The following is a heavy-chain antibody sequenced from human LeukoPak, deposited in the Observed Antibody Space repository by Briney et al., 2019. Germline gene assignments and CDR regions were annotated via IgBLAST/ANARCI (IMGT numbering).Heavy chain of an antibody. CDR2: ISGSGGST. CDR1: GFTFSSYA. Sequence: TGGALRVSCAASGFTFSSYAMSWVRQAPGKGREWVSAISGSGGSTYYADSVKGRVTISRDNSKNTLYLQMTSLRAEDTAVYYCATSVVPAAIDTDAFDIWGQGTMVTVSS. V-gene: IGHV3-23*01. D-gene: IGHD2-2*01. CDR3: ATSVVPAAIDTDAFDI. J-gene: IGHJ3*02.